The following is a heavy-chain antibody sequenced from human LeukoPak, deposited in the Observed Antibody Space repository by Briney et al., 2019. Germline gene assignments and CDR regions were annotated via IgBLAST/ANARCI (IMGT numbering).Heavy chain of an antibody. CDR3: AGAVGYYYDSSLTFDY. Sequence: GGSLRLSCAASGFTFSDYYMSWIRQAPGKGLEWVSYISSSGSTIYYADSVKGRFTISRDNAKNSLYLQMNSLRAEDTAVYYCAGAVGYYYDSSLTFDYWAREPWSPSPQ. CDR2: ISSSGSTI. D-gene: IGHD3-22*01. J-gene: IGHJ4*02. CDR1: GFTFSDYY. V-gene: IGHV3-11*01.